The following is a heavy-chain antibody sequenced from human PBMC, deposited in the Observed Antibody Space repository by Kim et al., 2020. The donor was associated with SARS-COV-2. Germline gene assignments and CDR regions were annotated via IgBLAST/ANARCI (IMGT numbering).Heavy chain of an antibody. V-gene: IGHV1-69*02. CDR3: ATYYYDSSGPFDY. Sequence: AQKSQGRVTITADKSTSTACMVLGSLRSEDTAVYYCATYYYDSSGPFDYWGQGTLVTVSS. D-gene: IGHD3-22*01. J-gene: IGHJ4*02.